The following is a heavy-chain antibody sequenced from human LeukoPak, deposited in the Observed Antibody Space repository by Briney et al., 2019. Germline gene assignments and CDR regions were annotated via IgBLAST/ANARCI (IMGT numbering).Heavy chain of an antibody. V-gene: IGHV3-21*04. Sequence: PGGSLRLSCAASGFTFSTYSMNWVRQAPGKGLEWVSSISTSSSYIYYGDSVKGRFTISRHNAKKSLYLEMDSLRAEDTAVYYCARTTTVVTPVWGQGTLVTVSS. J-gene: IGHJ4*02. D-gene: IGHD4-23*01. CDR2: ISTSSSYI. CDR1: GFTFSTYS. CDR3: ARTTTVVTPV.